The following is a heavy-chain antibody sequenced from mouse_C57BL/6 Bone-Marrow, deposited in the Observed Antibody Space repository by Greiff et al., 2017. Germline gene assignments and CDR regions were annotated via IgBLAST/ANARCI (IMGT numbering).Heavy chain of an antibody. Sequence: QVHVKQPGTELVKPGASVKLSCKASGYTFTSYWMHWVKQRPGQGLEWIGNINPSNGGTNYNEKFKSKATLTVDKSSSTAYMQLSSLTSEDSAVYYCARSFRWFPFADWGQGTLVTVSA. CDR2: INPSNGGT. CDR1: GYTFTSYW. J-gene: IGHJ3*01. D-gene: IGHD2-3*01. V-gene: IGHV1-53*01. CDR3: ARSFRWFPFAD.